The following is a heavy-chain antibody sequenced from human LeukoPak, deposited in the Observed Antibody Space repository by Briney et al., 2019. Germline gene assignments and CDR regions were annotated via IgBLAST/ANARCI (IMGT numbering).Heavy chain of an antibody. Sequence: GGSLRLSCAASGFTFSSYAMHWVRQAPGKGLEWVAVISYDGSNKYYADSVKGRFTISRGNSKDTLYLQMNSLRAEDTAVYYCARYQWGESRMAAAGTFQDYWGQGTLVTVSS. V-gene: IGHV3-30-3*01. J-gene: IGHJ4*02. CDR3: ARYQWGESRMAAAGTFQDY. CDR1: GFTFSSYA. D-gene: IGHD6-13*01. CDR2: ISYDGSNK.